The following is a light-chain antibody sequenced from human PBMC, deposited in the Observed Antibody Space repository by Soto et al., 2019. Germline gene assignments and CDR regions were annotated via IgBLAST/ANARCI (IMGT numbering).Light chain of an antibody. J-gene: IGKJ5*01. V-gene: IGKV3-20*01. CDR2: GAS. Sequence: EIVLTQSPGTLSLSPGERATLSCRASQSVSSYLAWYQQTPGQAPGLLIYGASSRATGIPDRFSGSGSGTDFTLTIRRLEPEDFAVYYCQQYGSSKNTFGQGTRLEIK. CDR3: QQYGSSKNT. CDR1: QSVSSY.